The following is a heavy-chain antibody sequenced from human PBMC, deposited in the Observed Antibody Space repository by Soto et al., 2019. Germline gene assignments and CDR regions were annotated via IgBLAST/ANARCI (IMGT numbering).Heavy chain of an antibody. CDR3: ATFHNYYGSGSSEAFDI. CDR2: FDPEDGET. Sequence: ASVKVSCKVSGYTLTELSMHRVRQAPGKGLEWMGGFDPEDGETIYGQKCQGRVTMTEDTSTDTAYMELSSLRAEDTAVYYCATFHNYYGSGSSEAFDIWGQGTMVTVSS. D-gene: IGHD3-10*01. CDR1: GYTLTELS. J-gene: IGHJ3*02. V-gene: IGHV1-24*01.